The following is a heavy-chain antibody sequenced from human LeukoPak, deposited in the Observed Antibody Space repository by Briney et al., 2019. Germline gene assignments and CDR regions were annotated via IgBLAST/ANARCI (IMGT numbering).Heavy chain of an antibody. J-gene: IGHJ4*02. V-gene: IGHV1-2*02. CDR3: ARDEGSRLFDY. CDR1: GYTFTGYY. Sequence: GASVKVSCKASGYTFTGYYMHWVRQAPGQGLEWMGWINPNSDGTNYAQKFQGRVTMTRDTSISTAYMELSRLRSDDTAVYYCARDEGSRLFDYWGQGTLVTVSS. CDR2: INPNSDGT. D-gene: IGHD2-21*02.